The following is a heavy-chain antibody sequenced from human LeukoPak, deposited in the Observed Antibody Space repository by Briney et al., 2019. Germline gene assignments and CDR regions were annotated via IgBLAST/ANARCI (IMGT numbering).Heavy chain of an antibody. D-gene: IGHD1-26*01. J-gene: IGHJ4*02. CDR1: GYSISSGYY. Sequence: SETLSLTCTVSGYSISSGYYWGWIRQPPGKGLEWIGSIYHSGSTYYNPSLKSRVTISVDTSKNQFSLKLSSVTAADTAVYYCARSGGSDPTDYWGQGTLVTVSS. CDR2: IYHSGST. V-gene: IGHV4-38-2*02. CDR3: ARSGGSDPTDY.